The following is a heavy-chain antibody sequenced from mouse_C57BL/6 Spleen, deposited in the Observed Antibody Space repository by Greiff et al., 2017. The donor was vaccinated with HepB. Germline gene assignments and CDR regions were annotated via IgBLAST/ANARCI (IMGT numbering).Heavy chain of an antibody. J-gene: IGHJ4*01. CDR2: ISSGSSTI. Sequence: EVQLVESGGGLVKPGGSLKLSCAASGFTFSDYGMHWVRQAPEKGLEWVAYISSGSSTIYYADTVKGRFTISRDNAKNTLFLQMTSLRSEDTAMYYCARNYYYGSSVYAMDYWGQGTSVTVSS. CDR1: GFTFSDYG. D-gene: IGHD1-1*01. CDR3: ARNYYYGSSVYAMDY. V-gene: IGHV5-17*01.